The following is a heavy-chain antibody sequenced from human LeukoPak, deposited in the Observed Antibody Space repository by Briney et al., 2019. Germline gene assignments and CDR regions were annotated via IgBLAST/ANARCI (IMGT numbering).Heavy chain of an antibody. D-gene: IGHD6-6*01. CDR1: EFTSSSYS. V-gene: IGHV3-48*01. J-gene: IGHJ4*02. Sequence: GGSLRLSCAASEFTSSSYSMNWVRQAPGKGLEWVSYITNSGNSKSYADSVKGRFTISRDNTKDSLYLQMNGLRAEDTAVYYCAKDSSSSNFDYWGQGTLVTVSS. CDR2: ITNSGNSK. CDR3: AKDSSSSNFDY.